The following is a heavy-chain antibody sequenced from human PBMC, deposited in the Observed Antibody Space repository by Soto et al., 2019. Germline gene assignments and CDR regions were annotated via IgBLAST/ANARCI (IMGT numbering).Heavy chain of an antibody. J-gene: IGHJ5*02. CDR2: ISDNGATT. D-gene: IGHD6-6*01. V-gene: IGHV3-23*01. CDR3: AKKGPRAARPNL. Sequence: GSLRLSCAASEFTFSNYAMSWVRQAPGKGLEWVSSISDNGATTYYADSVKGRFTISRDNSKNTLYLEMNSLRAEDTAVYYCAKKGPRAARPNLWGQGILVTVSS. CDR1: EFTFSNYA.